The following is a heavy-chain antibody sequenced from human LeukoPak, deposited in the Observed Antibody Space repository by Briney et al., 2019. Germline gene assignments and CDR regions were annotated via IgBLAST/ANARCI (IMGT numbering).Heavy chain of an antibody. V-gene: IGHV4-59*07. CDR3: ARFISSSWYYFDY. CDR1: GGSISCHH. Sequence: PSDTLSLTCTVSGGSISCHHWLWIGQPPGKGLVGLGYIYYSGSTNYNPSLKSRVTISVDTAKNQFSLKPSSVTAADTAVYYCARFISSSWYYFDYWGQGTLVTVSS. CDR2: IYYSGST. D-gene: IGHD6-13*01. J-gene: IGHJ4*02.